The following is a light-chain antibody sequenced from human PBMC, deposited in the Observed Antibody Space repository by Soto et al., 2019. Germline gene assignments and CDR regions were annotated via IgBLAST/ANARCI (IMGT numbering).Light chain of an antibody. J-gene: IGKJ2*01. CDR1: QILSSSY. CDR2: GTS. V-gene: IGKV3-20*01. CDR3: HQYGGSPYT. Sequence: EIVLTQSPGTLSLSPGERATLSCWASQILSSSYLAWYQQKPGQAPRLLIYGTSNRAPGIPDRFSGSGSGADFTLTISRLEPEDFAVYYCHQYGGSPYTFGQGTKLEIK.